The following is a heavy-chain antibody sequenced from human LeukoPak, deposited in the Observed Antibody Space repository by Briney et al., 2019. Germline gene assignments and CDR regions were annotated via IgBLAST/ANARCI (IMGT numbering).Heavy chain of an antibody. CDR1: GLTFSRYG. D-gene: IGHD6-19*01. J-gene: IGHJ4*02. CDR2: ISADGSRI. V-gene: IGHV3-74*03. CDR3: VRGGGSSAYYYYFDY. Sequence: PGESLRLSCAASGLTFSRYGMHWVCQSAGKGLMWVSGISADGSRITYADSVKGRLTITRDNARSTLFLQMDSLRDEDAAVYYCVRGGGSSAYYYYFDYWGQGSLVTVS.